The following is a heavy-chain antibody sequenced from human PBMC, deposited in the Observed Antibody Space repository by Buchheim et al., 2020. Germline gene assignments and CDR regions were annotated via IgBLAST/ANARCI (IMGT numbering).Heavy chain of an antibody. CDR2: ISYDGKNT. D-gene: IGHD6-19*01. CDR3: ATNAVAGHEGY. V-gene: IGHV3-30*04. J-gene: IGHJ4*03. Sequence: VQVVESGGGVVQPGRSLRLSCGASGFPFSIYTMNWVRQAPGKGLEWVAVISYDGKNTDYAESVKGRFTISRDNSTHTVDLEMNSLRGDDTAVYYCATNAVAGHEGYWGQGT. CDR1: GFPFSIYT.